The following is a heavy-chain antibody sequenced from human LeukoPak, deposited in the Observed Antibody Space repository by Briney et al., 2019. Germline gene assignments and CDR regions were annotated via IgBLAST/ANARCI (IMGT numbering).Heavy chain of an antibody. CDR3: ARVGEWMFDIDV. Sequence: SETLSLTCTVSGDPISDYCWTWIRQPAGKGLEWIGRIYGNGSTNYNPSLKSRVAMSIDTSKMQFSLKLRSVTAADTAVYYCARVGEWMFDIDVWGKGTTVIVSS. V-gene: IGHV4-4*07. J-gene: IGHJ6*03. CDR2: IYGNGST. D-gene: IGHD3-16*01. CDR1: GDPISDYC.